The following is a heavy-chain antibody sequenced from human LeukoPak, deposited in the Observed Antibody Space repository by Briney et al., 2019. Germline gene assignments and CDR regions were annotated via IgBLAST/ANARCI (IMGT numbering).Heavy chain of an antibody. D-gene: IGHD5-24*01. Sequence: GGSLRLSCAACGFTFSSYAMNWVRQAPGKGLEWVSAISGSGGSTYYADSVKGRFTISRDNSKNTLYLQMNSLRAEDTAVYYCAKEMCRALKEIWFDPWGQGTLVTVSS. V-gene: IGHV3-23*01. J-gene: IGHJ5*02. CDR2: ISGSGGST. CDR3: AKEMCRALKEIWFDP. CDR1: GFTFSSYA.